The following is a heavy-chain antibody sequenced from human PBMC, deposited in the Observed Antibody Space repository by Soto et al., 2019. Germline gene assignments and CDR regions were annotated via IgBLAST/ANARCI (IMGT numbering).Heavy chain of an antibody. CDR3: ARDMSQHLVMMSYYYAVEA. CDR2: INACNVNT. J-gene: IGHJ6*02. V-gene: IGHV1-3*01. CDR1: GYSFNTYA. D-gene: IGHD6-6*01. Sequence: QVQLVQSGAEVKKPGASVKVSCKASGYSFNTYAMHWVRQAPGQRLEWLAWINACNVNTKYSQKFQGRLTVTRDTSVSTAYMELSSLTYEDTAVSYCARDMSQHLVMMSYYYAVEAWGQGTRVTVSS.